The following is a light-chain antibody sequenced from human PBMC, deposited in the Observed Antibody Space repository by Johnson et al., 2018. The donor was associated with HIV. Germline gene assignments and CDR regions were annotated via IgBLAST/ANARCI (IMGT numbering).Light chain of an antibody. Sequence: QSVLTQPPSVSAAPGQKVNISCSGSSSNIGNNYVSWYQQLPGTAPKLLIYEKNKRPSGFPDRFSASKSGTSATLGITGLQTGDEAEYYCGTWASSLSGYGCGPWTKVTVL. CDR3: GTWASSLSGYG. CDR2: EKN. CDR1: SSNIGNNY. J-gene: IGLJ1*01. V-gene: IGLV1-51*02.